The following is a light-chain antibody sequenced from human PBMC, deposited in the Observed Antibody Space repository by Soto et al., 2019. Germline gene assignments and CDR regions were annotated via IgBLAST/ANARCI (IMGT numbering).Light chain of an antibody. CDR2: DVS. J-gene: IGLJ3*02. Sequence: QSVLTQPASVSGSPGQSITISCTGTSSDVGGYNFVSWYQQYPGKAPKLMIYDVSNRPSGVSNRFSGSKSSNTASLTISGLQAEDEADYYCSSYTSSITAVFGGGTKLTVL. V-gene: IGLV2-14*01. CDR3: SSYTSSITAV. CDR1: SSDVGGYNF.